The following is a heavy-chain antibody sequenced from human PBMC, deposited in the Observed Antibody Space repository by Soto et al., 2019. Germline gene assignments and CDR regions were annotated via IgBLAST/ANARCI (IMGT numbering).Heavy chain of an antibody. CDR1: GFTFGDYA. D-gene: IGHD3-10*01. V-gene: IGHV3-49*04. Sequence: EVQLVESGGGLVQPGRSLRLSCTASGFTFGDYAMSWVRQAPGKGLEWVGFIRSKAYGGTTEYAASVKGRFTISRDDSKSIAYLQMNSLKTEDTAVYYCTRVETGAKWLGESAFDYWGQGTLVTVSS. CDR3: TRVETGAKWLGESAFDY. J-gene: IGHJ4*02. CDR2: IRSKAYGGTT.